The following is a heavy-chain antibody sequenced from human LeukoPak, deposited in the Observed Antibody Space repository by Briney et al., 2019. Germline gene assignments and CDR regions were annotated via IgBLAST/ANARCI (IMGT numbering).Heavy chain of an antibody. V-gene: IGHV4-30-4*08. CDR1: GGSISSGDYY. D-gene: IGHD3-3*01. CDR3: ARDGVHYDFWSGPTGGRYYYYYMDV. Sequence: SQTLSLTCTVSGGSISSGDYYWSWIRQPPGKGLEWIGYIYYSGSTYYNPFLKSRVTISVDTSKNQFSLKLSSVTAADTAVYYCARDGVHYDFWSGPTGGRYYYYYMDVWGKGTTVTVSS. CDR2: IYYSGST. J-gene: IGHJ6*03.